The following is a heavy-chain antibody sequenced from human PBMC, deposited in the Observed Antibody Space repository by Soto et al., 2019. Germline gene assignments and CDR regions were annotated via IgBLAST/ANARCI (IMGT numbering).Heavy chain of an antibody. Sequence: EVQLVESGGGLVQPGGSLRLSCAASGFTFSAFTMNWVRQAPGKGLEWVSYISDTSNTIYYADSVKGRFTISRDNAKNSLYLQMNSLRAEDTGVYYCARASALGYWGHGTLVTVSS. CDR3: ARASALGY. D-gene: IGHD1-26*01. J-gene: IGHJ4*01. V-gene: IGHV3-48*01. CDR2: ISDTSNTI. CDR1: GFTFSAFT.